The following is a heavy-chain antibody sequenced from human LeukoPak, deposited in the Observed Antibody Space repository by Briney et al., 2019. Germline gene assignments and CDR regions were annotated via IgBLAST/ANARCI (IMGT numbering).Heavy chain of an antibody. V-gene: IGHV3-30*18. CDR1: GFTFSSYG. CDR2: ISYDGNNK. Sequence: GGSLRLSCAASGFTFSSYGMHWVRQAPGKGLEWVAVISYDGNNKYYADSVQGRFTISRDNSKNTLYLQMNSLRAEDTAVYYCAKDGVWGSYRYSYFDYWGQGTLVTVSS. J-gene: IGHJ4*02. D-gene: IGHD3-16*02. CDR3: AKDGVWGSYRYSYFDY.